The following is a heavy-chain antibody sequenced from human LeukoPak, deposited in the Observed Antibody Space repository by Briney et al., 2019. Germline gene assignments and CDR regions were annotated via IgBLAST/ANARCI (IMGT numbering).Heavy chain of an antibody. D-gene: IGHD3-3*01. J-gene: IGHJ5*02. Sequence: ASVKVSCKASGYTFTSYDINWVRRATGQGLEWMGWMNPNSGNTGYAQKFQGRVTMTRNTSISTAYMELSSLRSEDTAVYYCARSPYDFWSGYLNNWFDPWGQGTLVTVSS. CDR3: ARSPYDFWSGYLNNWFDP. CDR1: GYTFTSYD. V-gene: IGHV1-8*01. CDR2: MNPNSGNT.